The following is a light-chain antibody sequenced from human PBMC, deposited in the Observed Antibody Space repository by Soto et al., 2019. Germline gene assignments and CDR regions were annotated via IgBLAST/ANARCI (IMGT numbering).Light chain of an antibody. CDR2: AAS. Sequence: EIVLTQSPGALSLSPGERATLSCGASQSVSSSYLAWYQQKPGQAPRLLIYAASIRATGIPDRFSGSGSGTDFTLTISRLEPEDFAQYFCQQYGSPPGTFGRGTKVEVK. CDR1: QSVSSSY. CDR3: QQYGSPPGT. J-gene: IGKJ1*01. V-gene: IGKV3-20*01.